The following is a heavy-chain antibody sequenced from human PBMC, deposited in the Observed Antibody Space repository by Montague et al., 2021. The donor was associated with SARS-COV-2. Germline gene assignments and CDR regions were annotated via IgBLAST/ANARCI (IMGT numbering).Heavy chain of an antibody. Sequence: SETRSLTCAVYGGSFNDYSWSWIRQPPGKGLEWIGEITHGGNTNYSPSFKGRVTISADTSKNQFSLKLKSVTAADTANYYCARGHQGVAMIVVVMIGAEYYFDYWGQGSLVTVSS. CDR1: GGSFNDYS. D-gene: IGHD3-22*01. CDR2: ITHGGNT. CDR3: ARGHQGVAMIVVVMIGAEYYFDY. V-gene: IGHV4-34*01. J-gene: IGHJ4*02.